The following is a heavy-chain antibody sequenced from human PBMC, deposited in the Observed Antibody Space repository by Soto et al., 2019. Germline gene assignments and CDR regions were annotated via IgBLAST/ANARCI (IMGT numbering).Heavy chain of an antibody. Sequence: PGGSLRLSCAASGFICSDCWMGWVRQAPGKGPEWVANIKKDGSRNNYVDSVKGRFTTSRDDAKNSLFLQMNGLRVEDAAVYYCTMNQYWGQGTLVTVSS. V-gene: IGHV3-7*01. CDR1: GFICSDCW. CDR2: IKKDGSRN. CDR3: TMNQY. J-gene: IGHJ4*02.